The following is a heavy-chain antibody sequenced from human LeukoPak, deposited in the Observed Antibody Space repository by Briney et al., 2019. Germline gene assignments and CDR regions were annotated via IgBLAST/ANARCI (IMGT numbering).Heavy chain of an antibody. D-gene: IGHD2-15*01. V-gene: IGHV4-59*12. Sequence: SETLSLTCSVSGASFSSSYWNWLRQPPGKGLEWIGYVSSDGTTNYTPSLRSRLIMSVDTAKNDISLILTSVTAADTAIYYCARLDCFVEGCYNHWGRGTLVTVSS. CDR1: GASFSSSY. CDR3: ARLDCFVEGCYNH. J-gene: IGHJ4*02. CDR2: VSSDGTT.